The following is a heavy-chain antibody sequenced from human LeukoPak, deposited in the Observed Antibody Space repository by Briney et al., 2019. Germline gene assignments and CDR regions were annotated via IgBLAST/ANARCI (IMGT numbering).Heavy chain of an antibody. Sequence: GGSLRLSCAASGFTFSSYSMTWVRQAPGKGLEWVSYISSSSSTIYYADSVKGRFTISRDNAKNSLYLQMNSLRDEDTAVYYCARDSDAIFGAHYFDYWGQGTLVTVSS. D-gene: IGHD3-3*01. CDR1: GFTFSSYS. J-gene: IGHJ4*02. CDR3: ARDSDAIFGAHYFDY. V-gene: IGHV3-48*02. CDR2: ISSSSSTI.